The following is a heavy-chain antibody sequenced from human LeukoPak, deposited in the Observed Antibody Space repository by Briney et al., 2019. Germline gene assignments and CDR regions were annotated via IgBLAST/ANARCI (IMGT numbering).Heavy chain of an antibody. J-gene: IGHJ4*02. CDR2: IKHNGDEL. CDR1: GFTFSSYW. D-gene: IGHD3-16*01. CDR3: ARELRTFDS. Sequence: GGSLRLSCAASGFTFSSYWMTWVPQAPGKGLEWVANIKHNGDELNYVDSVEDRFTISRDNAKNSLYLHMTGLRAEDTAVYYCARELRTFDSWGQGTLVTVSS. V-gene: IGHV3-7*01.